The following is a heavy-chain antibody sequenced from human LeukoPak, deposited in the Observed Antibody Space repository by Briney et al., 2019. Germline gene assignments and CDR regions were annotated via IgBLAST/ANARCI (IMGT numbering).Heavy chain of an antibody. CDR1: GYTFTSYG. Sequence: ASVKVSCKASGYTFTSYGISWVRQAPGQGLEGMGWISAYNGNINYAQKLQGRVTMTTDTSTSTAYMELRSLRSEDTAVYYCAREAITIFGVVRTQTTYGPHRFDPWGQGTLVTVSS. CDR3: AREAITIFGVVRTQTTYGPHRFDP. J-gene: IGHJ5*02. V-gene: IGHV1-18*01. CDR2: ISAYNGNI. D-gene: IGHD3-3*01.